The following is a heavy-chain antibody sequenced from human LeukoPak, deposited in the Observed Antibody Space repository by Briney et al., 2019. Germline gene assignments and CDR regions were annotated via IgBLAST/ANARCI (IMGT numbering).Heavy chain of an antibody. CDR3: AKTGTDDGYSIYFDH. CDR2: ISGSGGGT. D-gene: IGHD5-24*01. V-gene: IGHV3-23*01. Sequence: GGSLRLSCAASGLTFSRYAMSWVRQAPGKGLEWVSTISGSGGGTYNADSVRGRFTISRDNSQNTLYLQMNSLRAEDTAIYYCAKTGTDDGYSIYFDHWGQGTLVTVSS. CDR1: GLTFSRYA. J-gene: IGHJ4*02.